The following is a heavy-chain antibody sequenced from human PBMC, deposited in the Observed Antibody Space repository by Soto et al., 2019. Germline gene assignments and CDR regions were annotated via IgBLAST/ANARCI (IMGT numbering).Heavy chain of an antibody. V-gene: IGHV3-9*01. J-gene: IGHJ3*02. CDR2: ISWNSGSI. CDR1: GFTFDDYA. Sequence: PGGSLRLSCAASGFTFDDYAMHWVRQAPGKGLECVSGISWNSGSIGYADSVKGRFTISRDNAKNSLYLQMNSLRAEDTALYYCAKSQWWYLYDAFDIWGQGTMVTVSS. D-gene: IGHD2-15*01. CDR3: AKSQWWYLYDAFDI.